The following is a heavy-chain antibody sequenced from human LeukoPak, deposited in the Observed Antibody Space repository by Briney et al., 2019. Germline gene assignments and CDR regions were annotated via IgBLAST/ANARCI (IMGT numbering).Heavy chain of an antibody. CDR3: ARDISWGSTFDY. Sequence: GGSLRLSCAASGFTFNSYAIHGVRQPPGKGREWLAVISYDGSNKLYADSVKGRFTISRDSSKNTLYLKMNSLRAEDTALYYCARDISWGSTFDYWGQGTLVTVSS. J-gene: IGHJ4*02. CDR2: ISYDGSNK. D-gene: IGHD3-16*01. CDR1: GFTFNSYA. V-gene: IGHV3-30-3*01.